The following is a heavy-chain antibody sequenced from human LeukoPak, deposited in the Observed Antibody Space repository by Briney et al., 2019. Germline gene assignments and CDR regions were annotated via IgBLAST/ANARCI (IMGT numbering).Heavy chain of an antibody. CDR2: IYHRGST. CDR3: ARRYGSYSQNLFDY. CDR1: GYSISRGYY. V-gene: IGHV4-38-2*01. D-gene: IGHD3-10*01. Sequence: PSETLSLTCAVSGYSISRGYYWGWIGQPPGKGLEWIGSIYHRGSTYYNPSLKSRVTISVDTSKNQFSLKLSSVTAADTAVYYCARRYGSYSQNLFDYWGQGTLVTVSS. J-gene: IGHJ4*02.